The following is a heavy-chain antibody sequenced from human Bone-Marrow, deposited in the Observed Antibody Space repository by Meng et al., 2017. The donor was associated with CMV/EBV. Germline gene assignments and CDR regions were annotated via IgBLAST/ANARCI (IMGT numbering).Heavy chain of an antibody. J-gene: IGHJ6*01. D-gene: IGHD2-2*01. V-gene: IGHV3-21*01. CDR3: ASGGHSSTSCYYV. CDR1: GFTFSSYE. Sequence: GESLKISCAASGFTFSSYEMNWVRQAPGKGLEWVSSISSSSSYIYYADSVKGRFTISRDNAKNSLYLQMNSLRAEDTAVYYCASGGHSSTSCYYVWGPGNTVTGSS. CDR2: ISSSSSYI.